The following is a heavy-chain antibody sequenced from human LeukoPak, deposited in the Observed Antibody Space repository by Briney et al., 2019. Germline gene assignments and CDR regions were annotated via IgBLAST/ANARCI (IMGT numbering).Heavy chain of an antibody. V-gene: IGHV3-23*01. Sequence: GGSLRLSCAASGLTFSSDGMSWVRQAPGKGLEWVSVISGSDRNTYYADSVKGRFTISRDNSKNTLYLQMNSLGAEDTAVYYCAKSIEGVVRGTYYYYSYMDVWGKGTTVTVSS. J-gene: IGHJ6*03. D-gene: IGHD3-3*01. CDR2: ISGSDRNT. CDR3: AKSIEGVVRGTYYYYSYMDV. CDR1: GLTFSSDG.